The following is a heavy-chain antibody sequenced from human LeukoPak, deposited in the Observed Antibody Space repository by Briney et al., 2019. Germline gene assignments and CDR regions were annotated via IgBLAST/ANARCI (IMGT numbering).Heavy chain of an antibody. D-gene: IGHD3-3*01. J-gene: IGHJ4*02. CDR3: AARDFWSSPASDY. CDR2: IRYDGSEK. Sequence: GGSLRLSCAASGFTFSSYGTHWVRQAPGKGLEWVAFIRYDGSEKYYADSVKGRFTISRDNSKNTLYLQMNSLRVEDTAVYYCAARDFWSSPASDYWGQGTLVTVSS. V-gene: IGHV3-30*02. CDR1: GFTFSSYG.